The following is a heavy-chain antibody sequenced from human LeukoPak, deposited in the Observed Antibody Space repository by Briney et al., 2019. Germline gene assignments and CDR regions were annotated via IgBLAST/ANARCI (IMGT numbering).Heavy chain of an antibody. D-gene: IGHD6-19*01. CDR3: AREATVAVAFDY. J-gene: IGHJ4*02. CDR2: IYYSGST. Sequence: SETLSLTCTVSGGSISSGGYYWSWIRQHPGKGLEWIGYIYYSGSTYYNPSLKSRVTISVDTSKNPFSLKLSSVTAADTAVYYCAREATVAVAFDYWGQGTLVTVSS. V-gene: IGHV4-31*03. CDR1: GGSISSGGYY.